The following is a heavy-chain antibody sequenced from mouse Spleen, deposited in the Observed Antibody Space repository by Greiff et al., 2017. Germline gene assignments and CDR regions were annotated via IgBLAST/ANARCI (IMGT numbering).Heavy chain of an antibody. CDR1: GFTFSDYG. CDR3: ARKAYGTFDY. CDR2: ISSGSSTI. D-gene: IGHD2-1*01. Sequence: DVQLVESGGGLVKPGGSLKLSCAASGFTFSDYGMHWVRQAPEKGLEWVAYISSGSSTIYYADTVKGRFTISRDNAKNTLFLQMTSLRSEDTAMYYCARKAYGTFDYWGQGTTLTVSS. V-gene: IGHV5-17*01. J-gene: IGHJ2*01.